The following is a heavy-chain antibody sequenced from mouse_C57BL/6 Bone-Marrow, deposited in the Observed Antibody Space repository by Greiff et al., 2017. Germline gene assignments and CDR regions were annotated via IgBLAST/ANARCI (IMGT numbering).Heavy chain of an antibody. CDR1: GFTFSSYA. Sequence: EVMLVESGEGLVKPGGSLKLSCAASGFTFSSYAMSWVRQTPEKRLEWVAYISSGGDYIYYADTVKGRFTISRDNARNTLYLQMSSLKSEDTAMYYCTMITTVVYYYAMDYWGHGTSVTVSS. D-gene: IGHD1-1*01. CDR3: TMITTVVYYYAMDY. CDR2: ISSGGDYI. V-gene: IGHV5-9-1*02. J-gene: IGHJ4*01.